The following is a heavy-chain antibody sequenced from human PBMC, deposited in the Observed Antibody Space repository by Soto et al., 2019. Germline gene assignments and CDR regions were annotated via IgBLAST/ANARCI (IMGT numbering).Heavy chain of an antibody. V-gene: IGHV4-39*02. J-gene: IGHJ4*02. CDR3: ARLNWNDAV. D-gene: IGHD1-1*01. Sequence: QLQLKESGPGLVKPWETLSLTCTVSCGSISRSSDYWGWIRQPPGKGLLWIGSISYSWGTHYNPSLKRRVSRGVDISKNHFSLNLRSVTAADTAVYYWARLNWNDAVWGQGTLVSVSS. CDR1: CGSISRSSDY. CDR2: ISYSWGT.